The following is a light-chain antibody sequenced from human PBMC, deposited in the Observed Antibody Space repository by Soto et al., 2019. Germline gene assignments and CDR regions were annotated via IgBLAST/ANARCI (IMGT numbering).Light chain of an antibody. J-gene: IGKJ2*01. Sequence: EIVRTQSPATLSVSPGERATLSCRASQSVSSNLAWYQQKPGQAPRLLIYGASTRATGIPARFSGSGSGTEFTLTISSLQSEDFAVYYCQQYNNLPPYTFGQGTKLEIK. V-gene: IGKV3-15*01. CDR3: QQYNNLPPYT. CDR2: GAS. CDR1: QSVSSN.